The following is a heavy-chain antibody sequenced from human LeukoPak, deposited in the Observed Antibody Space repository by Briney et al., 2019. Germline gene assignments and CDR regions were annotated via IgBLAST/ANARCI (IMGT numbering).Heavy chain of an antibody. V-gene: IGHV3-30-3*01. Sequence: GGSLRLSCAASGFTFSSYAMHWVRQAPGKGLEWVAVISYDGSNKYYADSVKGRFTISRDNSKNTLYLQMNSLRAEDTAVYYCARDSQDIVVVPAAIWTVGYYYMDVWGKGTTVTVSS. D-gene: IGHD2-2*02. J-gene: IGHJ6*03. CDR1: GFTFSSYA. CDR3: ARDSQDIVVVPAAIWTVGYYYMDV. CDR2: ISYDGSNK.